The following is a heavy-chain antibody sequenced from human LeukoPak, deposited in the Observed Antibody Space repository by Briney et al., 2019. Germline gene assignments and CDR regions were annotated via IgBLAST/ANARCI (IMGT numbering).Heavy chain of an antibody. CDR3: ARGQVTAKFALSDY. Sequence: PSETLSLTCAVYGGSFSGYYWSWIRQPPGKGLEWIGEINHSGSTNYNPSLKNRVTISVDTSKNQFSLKLSSVTAADTAVYYCARGQVTAKFALSDYWGQGTLVTVSS. V-gene: IGHV4-34*01. CDR2: INHSGST. J-gene: IGHJ4*02. CDR1: GGSFSGYY. D-gene: IGHD2-21*02.